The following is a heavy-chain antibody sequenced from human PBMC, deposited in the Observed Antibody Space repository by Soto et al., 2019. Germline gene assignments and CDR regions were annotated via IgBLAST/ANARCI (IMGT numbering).Heavy chain of an antibody. D-gene: IGHD6-19*01. V-gene: IGHV3-23*01. Sequence: GSLRLSCAASGFTFSSYGMSWVRQAPGKGLEWVSAISGSGGSTYYADSVKGRFTISRDNSKNTLYLQMNSLRAEDTAVYYCAKTIAVAGTRGSDYWGQGTLVTVSS. J-gene: IGHJ4*02. CDR2: ISGSGGST. CDR1: GFTFSSYG. CDR3: AKTIAVAGTRGSDY.